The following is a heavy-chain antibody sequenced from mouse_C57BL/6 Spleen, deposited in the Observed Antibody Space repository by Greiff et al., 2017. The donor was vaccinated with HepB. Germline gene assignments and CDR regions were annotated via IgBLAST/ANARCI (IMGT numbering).Heavy chain of an antibody. CDR2: FYPGSGSI. Sequence: VQLQQSGAELVKPGASVKLSCKASGYTFTEYTIHWVKQRSGQGLEWIGWFYPGSGSIKYNEKFKDKATLTADKSSSTVYMELSRLTSEDSAVYFCARHEGPYDYDWGDAMDYWGQGTSVTVSS. CDR3: ARHEGPYDYDWGDAMDY. D-gene: IGHD2-4*01. V-gene: IGHV1-62-2*01. J-gene: IGHJ4*01. CDR1: GYTFTEYT.